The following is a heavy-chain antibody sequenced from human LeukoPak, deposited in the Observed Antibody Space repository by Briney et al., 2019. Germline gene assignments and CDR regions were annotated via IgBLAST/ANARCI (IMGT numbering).Heavy chain of an antibody. CDR1: GGTFSSYS. V-gene: IGHV1-46*01. CDR3: ARGRYSGYDNILDHLDY. J-gene: IGHJ4*02. CDR2: INPSSGTT. D-gene: IGHD5-12*01. Sequence: ASVKVSCKASGGTFSSYSISWVRQAPGQGREGMAIINPSSGTTSYAQEFQGTVTMTRDTSTSTVYMELNSLRSEDTAVYYCARGRYSGYDNILDHLDYWGQGTLVTVSS.